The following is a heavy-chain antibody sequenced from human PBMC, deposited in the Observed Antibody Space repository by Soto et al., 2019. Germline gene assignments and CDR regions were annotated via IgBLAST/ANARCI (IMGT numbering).Heavy chain of an antibody. Sequence: SETLSLTCAVSNFSMTSGFYWGWLRQPPGKGLEWIVSIFHTGSTSYQPSLKSRVTISLDRSKNHFSLTLRSVTAADTAVYYCARDGLRYFESYGYYYGPPLDYWGQGVLVT. J-gene: IGHJ4*01. CDR1: NFSMTSGFY. CDR3: ARDGLRYFESYGYYYGPPLDY. D-gene: IGHD3-22*01. CDR2: IFHTGST. V-gene: IGHV4-38-2*02.